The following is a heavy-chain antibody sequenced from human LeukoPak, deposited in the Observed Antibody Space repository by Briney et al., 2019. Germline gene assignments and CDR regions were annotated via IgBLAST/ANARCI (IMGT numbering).Heavy chain of an antibody. CDR2: IWHDGSNK. J-gene: IGHJ3*02. V-gene: IGHV3-33*01. CDR3: ARDRERARIYPYDAFDI. D-gene: IGHD6-6*01. Sequence: PGGSLRLSCAASGFTFSSYGMHWVRQAPGKGLEWVAVIWHDGSNKYYADSVKGRFTISRDNSKNTLYLQMNSLRAEDTAVYYCARDRERARIYPYDAFDIWGQGTMVTVSS. CDR1: GFTFSSYG.